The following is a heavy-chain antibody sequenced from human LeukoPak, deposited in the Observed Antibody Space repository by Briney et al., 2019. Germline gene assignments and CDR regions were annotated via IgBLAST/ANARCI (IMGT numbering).Heavy chain of an antibody. J-gene: IGHJ4*02. Sequence: SETLSLTCTVSGGSISSYYWSWIRQPPGKGLGWIGYIYYSGSTNYNPSLKSRVTISVDTSKNQFSLKLSSVTAADTAMYYCARFLVDTAMGSLFDYWGQGTLVTVSS. V-gene: IGHV4-59*01. CDR1: GGSISSYY. D-gene: IGHD5-18*01. CDR3: ARFLVDTAMGSLFDY. CDR2: IYYSGST.